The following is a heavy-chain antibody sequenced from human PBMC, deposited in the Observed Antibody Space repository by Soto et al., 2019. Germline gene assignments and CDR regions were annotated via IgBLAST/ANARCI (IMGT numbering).Heavy chain of an antibody. J-gene: IGHJ6*02. D-gene: IGHD6-13*01. CDR1: GGTFSSYA. V-gene: IGHV1-69*13. Sequence: SVKVSCKASGGTFSSYAISWVRQAPGQGLEWMGGIIPIFGTANCAQKFQGRVTITADESTSTAYMELSSLRSEDTAVYYCAKRYSYCWPKAPTGKHYYYYGMDVWGQGTTVTVSS. CDR3: AKRYSYCWPKAPTGKHYYYYGMDV. CDR2: IIPIFGTA.